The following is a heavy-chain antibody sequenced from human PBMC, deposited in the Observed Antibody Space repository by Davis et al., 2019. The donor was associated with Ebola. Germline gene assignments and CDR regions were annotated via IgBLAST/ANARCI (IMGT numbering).Heavy chain of an antibody. CDR2: IYTNGVT. CDR1: GASITSSFFS. D-gene: IGHD4-17*01. J-gene: IGHJ6*02. CDR3: ARHVRDGDYYYGMDV. Sequence: LRLSCNVSGASITSSFFSWTWVRQPAGKGLEWIGHIYTNGVTKYNPALESRITISLGSSKNQFSLRLNSVTAADTAVYYCARHVRDGDYYYGMDVWGQGTTVTVSS. V-gene: IGHV4-61*09.